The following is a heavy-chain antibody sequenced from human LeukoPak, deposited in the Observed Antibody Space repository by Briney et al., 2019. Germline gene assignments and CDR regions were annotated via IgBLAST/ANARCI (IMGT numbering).Heavy chain of an antibody. CDR3: GRPLSYYSNSSSDDAFDI. V-gene: IGHV4-34*01. D-gene: IGHD3-22*01. J-gene: IGHJ3*02. Sequence: SETLCLTCAAYGGSFSGYYWSWIRQPPGKGLEWIGEINHSGSTNYNPYLKSRVTISVDTANNQFSLKLSYVTAAETAVDYCGRPLSYYSNSSSDDAFDIWDQGTMVTVSS. CDR2: INHSGST. CDR1: GGSFSGYY.